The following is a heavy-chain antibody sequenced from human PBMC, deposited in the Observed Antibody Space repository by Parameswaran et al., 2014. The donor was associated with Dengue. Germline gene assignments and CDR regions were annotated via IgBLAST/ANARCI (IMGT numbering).Heavy chain of an antibody. D-gene: IGHD5-18*01. J-gene: IGHJ4*02. CDR3: ARRDTALYAY. Sequence: VRQMPGKGLEWMGIIYPGDSDTRYSPSFQGQVTISADKSISTAYLQWSSLKASDTAMYYCARRDTALYAYWGQGTLVTVSS. CDR2: IYPGDSDT. V-gene: IGHV5-51*01.